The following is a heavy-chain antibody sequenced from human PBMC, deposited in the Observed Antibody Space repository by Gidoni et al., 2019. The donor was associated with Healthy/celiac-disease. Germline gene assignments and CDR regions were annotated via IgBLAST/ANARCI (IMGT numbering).Heavy chain of an antibody. J-gene: IGHJ5*02. CDR3: ASNPDFWSGYYIANWFDP. CDR2: INHSGST. CDR1: GGSFSGYY. Sequence: QVQLQQWGAGLLKPSETLSLTCAVYGGSFSGYYWSWIRQPPGKGLEWIGEINHSGSTNYNPSLKSRVTISVDTSKNQFSLKLSSVTAADTAVYYCASNPDFWSGYYIANWFDPWGQGTLVTVSS. V-gene: IGHV4-34*01. D-gene: IGHD3-3*01.